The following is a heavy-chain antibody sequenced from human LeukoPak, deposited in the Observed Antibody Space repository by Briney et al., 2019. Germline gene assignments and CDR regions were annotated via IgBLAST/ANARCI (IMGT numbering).Heavy chain of an antibody. Sequence: GGSLRLSCAASGFTFSSYGMHWVRQAPGKGLEWVAVISYDGSNKFYADSVRGRFTISRDNSKNTLYLQMNSLRAEDTAVYYCASLIWFGELGEQIDFDYWGQGTLVTVSS. D-gene: IGHD3-10*01. CDR2: ISYDGSNK. CDR3: ASLIWFGELGEQIDFDY. V-gene: IGHV3-30*03. J-gene: IGHJ4*02. CDR1: GFTFSSYG.